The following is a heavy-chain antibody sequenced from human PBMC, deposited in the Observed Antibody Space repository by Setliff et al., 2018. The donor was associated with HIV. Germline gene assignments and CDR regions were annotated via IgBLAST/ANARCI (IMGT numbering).Heavy chain of an antibody. V-gene: IGHV4-34*01. Sequence: SETLSLTCAVYGGTFSGHYWSWIRQPPGKGLEWIGDINHSGITNYNPSLKSRVTISVDTSKNQFSLKLSSVTAADTAMYYCTRGRLYSGPHFWGQGTLVTAPQ. CDR1: GGTFSGHY. J-gene: IGHJ4*02. CDR3: TRGRLYSGPHF. D-gene: IGHD5-12*01. CDR2: INHSGIT.